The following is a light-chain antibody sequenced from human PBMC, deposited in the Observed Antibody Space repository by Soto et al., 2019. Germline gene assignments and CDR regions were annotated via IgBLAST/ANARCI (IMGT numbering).Light chain of an antibody. CDR2: AAF. V-gene: IGKV1-27*01. CDR1: QGISNY. CDR3: QKYKSAPWT. J-gene: IGKJ1*01. Sequence: DIQMTQSPSSLSASVGDSVTITCRASQGISNYLAWYQQKPGKVPKVLIYAAFTLQSGVPSRFSGSGSGTDFTLTISSLQPEDVATYYCQKYKSAPWTLGQGNNVYIK.